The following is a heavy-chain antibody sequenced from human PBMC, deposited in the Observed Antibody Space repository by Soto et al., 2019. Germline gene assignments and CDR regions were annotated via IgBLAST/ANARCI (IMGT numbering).Heavy chain of an antibody. J-gene: IGHJ4*02. CDR1: GYSFSSYG. V-gene: IGHV1-18*01. Sequence: QVQLLQSGAELRKPGASVKVSCKASGYSFSSYGINWVRQAPGQGLEWMGWINTYNGNRNYAQKFEDRVTMTTATSTNTVYMELRRLKSDDTAIYYCARDRLRGYDSSGFYSWGQGTLVTVSS. D-gene: IGHD3-22*01. CDR2: INTYNGNR. CDR3: ARDRLRGYDSSGFYS.